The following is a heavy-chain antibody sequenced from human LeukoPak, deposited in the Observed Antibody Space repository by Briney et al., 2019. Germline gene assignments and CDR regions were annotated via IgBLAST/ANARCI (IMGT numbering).Heavy chain of an antibody. Sequence: SETLFLTCTVSGGSVSSGSYYWSWIRQPPGKGLEWIGYIYYSGSTNYNPSLKSRVTISVDTSKNQFSLKLSSVTAADTAVYYCARGYNSGEDDHFDYWGQGTLVTVSS. CDR1: GGSVSSGSYY. CDR2: IYYSGST. D-gene: IGHD1-20*01. V-gene: IGHV4-61*01. CDR3: ARGYNSGEDDHFDY. J-gene: IGHJ4*02.